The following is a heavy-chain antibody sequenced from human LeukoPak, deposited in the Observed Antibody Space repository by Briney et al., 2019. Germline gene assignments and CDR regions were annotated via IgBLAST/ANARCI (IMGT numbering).Heavy chain of an antibody. CDR1: GFTFSSYA. J-gene: IGHJ4*02. V-gene: IGHV3-23*01. CDR3: AKGVVLWFGERGYFDY. CDR2: ISGSGGST. D-gene: IGHD3-10*01. Sequence: GGSLRLSCAASGFTFSSYAMSWVRQAPGKGLEWVSAISGSGGSTYYADSVKGRFTISRDNSKNTLYLQMNSLRAEDTAVYYCAKGVVLWFGERGYFDYWGQGTLVTVSS.